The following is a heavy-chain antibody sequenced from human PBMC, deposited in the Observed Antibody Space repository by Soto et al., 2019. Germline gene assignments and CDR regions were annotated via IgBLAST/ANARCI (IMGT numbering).Heavy chain of an antibody. V-gene: IGHV3-7*04. Sequence: EVHLVESGGGLVQTGGSLRLSCAIFESTVSRDWMNWVRQAPGKGLEWVAHINQDGSEKYYVDSVKGRFTISRDNAKKSLCLQMISLIPADRAMYYCSGGVGDAFWGQGTLVTVSS. CDR1: ESTVSRDW. J-gene: IGHJ4*02. D-gene: IGHD1-26*01. CDR3: SGGVGDAF. CDR2: INQDGSEK.